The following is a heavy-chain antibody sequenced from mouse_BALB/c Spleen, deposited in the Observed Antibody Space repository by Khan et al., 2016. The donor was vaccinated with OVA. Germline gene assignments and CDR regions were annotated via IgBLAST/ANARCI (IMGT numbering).Heavy chain of an antibody. CDR2: TNPTNGRT. CDR1: GYTFTSYW. V-gene: IGHV1S81*02. D-gene: IGHD1-1*01. J-gene: IGHJ2*01. CDR3: ARIKKIVATYFDY. Sequence: QVQLQQPGAELVKAGASVKMSCKASGYTFTSYWMHWVKQRLGQGLEWFAETNPTNGRTYYNAKFKSKATLTADKSSSTAYMLLSGPTFEDSAVYYGARIKKIVATYFDYWGQGTTLTVSS.